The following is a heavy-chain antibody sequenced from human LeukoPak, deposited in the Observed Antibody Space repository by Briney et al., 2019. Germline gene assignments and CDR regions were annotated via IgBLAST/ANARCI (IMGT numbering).Heavy chain of an antibody. Sequence: KPSETLSPTCTVSGSSISTYYWSWIRQPAGKGLEWIGRMYISGETNYNPSLKSRVTVSLDTSKNHFSLKLNSVTAADTAVYFCASGIQGAGNNYWGQGILVTVSS. CDR2: MYISGET. J-gene: IGHJ4*02. CDR3: ASGIQGAGNNY. D-gene: IGHD6-19*01. CDR1: GSSISTYY. V-gene: IGHV4-4*07.